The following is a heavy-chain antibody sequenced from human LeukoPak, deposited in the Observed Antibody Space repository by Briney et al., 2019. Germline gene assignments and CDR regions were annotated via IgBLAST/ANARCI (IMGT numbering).Heavy chain of an antibody. CDR1: GGSISSYY. D-gene: IGHD5-18*01. Sequence: SSETLSLTCTVSGGSISSYYWSWIRQPPGKGLEWIGYIYYSGSTNYNPSLKSRVTISVDTSKNQFSLELSSVTAADTAVYYCARSSGGYSYGTGTFDYWGQGTLVTVSS. CDR3: ARSSGGYSYGTGTFDY. CDR2: IYYSGST. V-gene: IGHV4-59*01. J-gene: IGHJ4*02.